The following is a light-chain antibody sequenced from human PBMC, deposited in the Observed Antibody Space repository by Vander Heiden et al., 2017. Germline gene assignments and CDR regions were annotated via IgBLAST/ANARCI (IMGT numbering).Light chain of an antibody. CDR3: CSYAGSYTLV. Sequence: QSALTQPRPVSGSPGQSVTVSCTGTSSDVGGYNYVSWYQHHPGKAPRLMIYDVSKRPSVVPDRFSGSKSGNTASLTISGLQAEDEADYYCCSYAGSYTLVFGGGTKVTVL. J-gene: IGLJ2*01. CDR1: SSDVGGYNY. V-gene: IGLV2-11*01. CDR2: DVS.